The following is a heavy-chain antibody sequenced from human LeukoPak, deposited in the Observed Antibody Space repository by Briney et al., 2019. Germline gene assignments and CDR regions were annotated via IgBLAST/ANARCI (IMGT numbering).Heavy chain of an antibody. D-gene: IGHD6-13*01. Sequence: GGSLRLSCAASGFTFSSSAMSWVRQAPGKGLEWVSAISNNGGYTYYADSVQGRFTISRDNSKSTLCLQMNSLRAEDTAVYYCAKTRPLDSSSWSHGDYWGQGTLVTVSS. CDR2: ISNNGGYT. V-gene: IGHV3-23*01. CDR1: GFTFSSSA. CDR3: AKTRPLDSSSWSHGDY. J-gene: IGHJ4*02.